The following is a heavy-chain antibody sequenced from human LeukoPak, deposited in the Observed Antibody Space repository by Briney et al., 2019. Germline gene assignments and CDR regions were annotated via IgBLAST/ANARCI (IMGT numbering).Heavy chain of an antibody. J-gene: IGHJ4*02. CDR1: GYSISSGYY. D-gene: IGHD3-10*01. CDR2: IYHSGST. V-gene: IGHV4-38-2*01. CDR3: ARRTGAGNFDY. Sequence: SETLSLTCAVSGYSISSGYYWGWIRQPPGKGLEWIGSIYHSGSTYYNPSLKSRVTISVDTSKNQFSLKLSSVTAADTAVYYCARRTGAGNFDYWGQGTLVTVSS.